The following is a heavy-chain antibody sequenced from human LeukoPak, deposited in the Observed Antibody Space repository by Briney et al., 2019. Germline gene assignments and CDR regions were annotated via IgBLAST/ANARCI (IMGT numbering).Heavy chain of an antibody. D-gene: IGHD3-22*01. Sequence: SVKVSCKASGGTFSSYAISWVRQAPGQGLEWMGRIIPILGIANYAQKFQGRVTITADKSTSTAYMELSSLRSEDTAVYYCASAPLLYYYDSSGYYYFDYWGQGTLVTVSS. V-gene: IGHV1-69*04. CDR1: GGTFSSYA. CDR3: ASAPLLYYYDSSGYYYFDY. J-gene: IGHJ4*02. CDR2: IIPILGIA.